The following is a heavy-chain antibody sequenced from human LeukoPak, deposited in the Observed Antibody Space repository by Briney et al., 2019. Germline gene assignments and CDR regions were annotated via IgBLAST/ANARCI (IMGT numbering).Heavy chain of an antibody. CDR1: GFTFSSYW. Sequence: GGSLRLSCAASGFTFSSYWMSWVRQAPGKGLEWVANIKQDGSEKYYVDSVKDRFTISRDNAKNSLYLQMNSLRAEDTAVYYCARGSITMVRGVITGAVDYWGQGTLVTVSS. D-gene: IGHD3-10*01. CDR2: IKQDGSEK. J-gene: IGHJ4*02. CDR3: ARGSITMVRGVITGAVDY. V-gene: IGHV3-7*01.